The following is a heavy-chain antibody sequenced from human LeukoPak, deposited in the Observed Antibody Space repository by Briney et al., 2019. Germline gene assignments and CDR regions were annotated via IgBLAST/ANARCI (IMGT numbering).Heavy chain of an antibody. CDR3: ARGSPTVNDY. CDR1: GGTFSSYA. Sequence: GASVKVSCKASGGTFSSYAISWVRQAPGQGLEWMGRIIPILGIANYAQKFQGRVTITAGKSTSTAYMELSSLRSEDTAVYYCARGSPTVNDYWGQGTLVTVSS. D-gene: IGHD4-17*01. J-gene: IGHJ4*02. CDR2: IIPILGIA. V-gene: IGHV1-69*04.